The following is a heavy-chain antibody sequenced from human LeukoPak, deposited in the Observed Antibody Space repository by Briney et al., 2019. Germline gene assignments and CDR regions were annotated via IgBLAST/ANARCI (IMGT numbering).Heavy chain of an antibody. J-gene: IGHJ4*02. CDR3: ARGGYSGYDVIFDY. D-gene: IGHD5-12*01. Sequence: SETLSLTCAVSGGSISNTGYSWSWIRQPPGRGLEWIGYVYNSGSTYYSPSFKGRVTLSVDRSKNQFSLKLKSVTAADTAVYYCARGGYSGYDVIFDYWGQGTLVTVSS. CDR1: GGSISNTGYS. V-gene: IGHV4-30-2*01. CDR2: VYNSGST.